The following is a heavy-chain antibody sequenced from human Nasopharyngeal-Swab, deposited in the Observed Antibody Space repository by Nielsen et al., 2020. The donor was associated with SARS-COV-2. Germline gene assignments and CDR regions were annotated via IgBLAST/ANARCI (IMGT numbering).Heavy chain of an antibody. CDR1: GFSLDTDGES. V-gene: IGHV2-5*02. CDR2: IYWDDDK. CDR3: AHSRSSMTVTPDY. D-gene: IGHD2-2*01. J-gene: IGHJ4*02. Sequence: SGPTLVKPTQTFTLTCSFSGFSLDTDGESVGWSRQPPGKALEWLALIYWDDDKRYSPSLRTRLTITKDTSKNQVVLRMINMDPVDTGTYFCAHSRSSMTVTPDYWGQGTLVTVSS.